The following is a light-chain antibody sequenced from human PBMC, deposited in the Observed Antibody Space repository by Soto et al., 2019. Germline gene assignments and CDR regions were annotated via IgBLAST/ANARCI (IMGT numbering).Light chain of an antibody. J-gene: IGLJ1*01. CDR2: QVS. Sequence: QSVLTQPASVSGSPGQSITISCTGTSSDLGGYNFVSWYQHHPGKAPKLMIYQVSNRPSGVSNRFSGSKSGNTPSLTISGLQAEDEADYYCCSYTSSSPYVFGTGTKVTVL. CDR1: SSDLGGYNF. V-gene: IGLV2-14*01. CDR3: CSYTSSSPYV.